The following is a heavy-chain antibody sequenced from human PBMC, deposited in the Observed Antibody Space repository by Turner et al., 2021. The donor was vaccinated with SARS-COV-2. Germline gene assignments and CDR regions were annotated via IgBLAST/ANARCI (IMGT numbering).Heavy chain of an antibody. V-gene: IGHV3-53*01. CDR1: GFTVSSNY. J-gene: IGHJ4*02. CDR3: ASDLGGRRFDY. CDR2: IYSGGST. D-gene: IGHD2-15*01. Sequence: EVQLVESGGGLIQPGGSLRLSCAASGFTVSSNYMSWVRQGPGKGVGWGSVIYSGGSTFYADSVKGRFTISRDNSKNTLNLQMDSLRAEDTAVYYCASDLGGRRFDYWGQGTLVTVSS.